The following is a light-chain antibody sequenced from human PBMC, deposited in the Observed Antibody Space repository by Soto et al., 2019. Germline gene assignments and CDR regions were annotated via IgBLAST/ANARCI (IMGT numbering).Light chain of an antibody. Sequence: QSVLTQPPSASGSPRQSVTISCTGTSSDVGAYNYVSWYQQLPGKAPELIIYEVSKRPSGVPDRFSGSKSGNTASLTVSGLQAEDEADYYCTSYAGTYSFFYVFGTGTKVTVL. CDR2: EVS. CDR3: TSYAGTYSFFYV. CDR1: SSDVGAYNY. V-gene: IGLV2-8*01. J-gene: IGLJ1*01.